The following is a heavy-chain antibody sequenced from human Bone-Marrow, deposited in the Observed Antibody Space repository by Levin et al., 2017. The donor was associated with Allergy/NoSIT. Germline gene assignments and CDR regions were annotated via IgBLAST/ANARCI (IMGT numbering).Heavy chain of an antibody. J-gene: IGHJ4*02. CDR3: AKDTYTCSGGSCYFFDY. V-gene: IGHV3-30*18. Sequence: GGSLRLSCAVSGFTFRNYAMHWVRQAPGRGLEWVAFISLDGNTQYYADSVKGRFTVSRDNSSNTLHLQMNSLRVEDTAIYYCAKDTYTCSGGSCYFFDYWGQGALVTVSS. CDR2: ISLDGNTQ. D-gene: IGHD2-15*01. CDR1: GFTFRNYA.